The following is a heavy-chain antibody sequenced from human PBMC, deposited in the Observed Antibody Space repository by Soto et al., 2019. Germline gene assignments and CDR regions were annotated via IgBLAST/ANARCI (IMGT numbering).Heavy chain of an antibody. CDR1: VDSVSSNSAA. Sequence: SQTLSLTCAISVDSVSSNSAAWNWIRQSPSRGREWLGRTYYRSKWYNDYAVSVKSRITINPDTSKNQFSLQLNSVTPEDTAVYYCARVNDSYGYLDWFDPWGQGTLVTVSS. J-gene: IGHJ5*02. D-gene: IGHD5-18*01. V-gene: IGHV6-1*01. CDR2: TYYRSKWYN. CDR3: ARVNDSYGYLDWFDP.